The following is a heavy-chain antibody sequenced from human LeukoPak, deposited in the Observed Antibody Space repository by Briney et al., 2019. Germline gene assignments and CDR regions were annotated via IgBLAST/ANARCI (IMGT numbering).Heavy chain of an antibody. CDR2: IYDSGST. J-gene: IGHJ4*02. D-gene: IGHD3-10*01. Sequence: SETLSLTCTVSGGSISSYFWSWIRRPPGQGLEWIGYIYDSGSTNYNPSLKSRVTMSVDTSKNQFSLKLTSVSAADTAVYYCVKEELLYFGASKIRGFDSWGQGTLVTVFS. CDR1: GGSISSYF. CDR3: VKEELLYFGASKIRGFDS. V-gene: IGHV4-59*12.